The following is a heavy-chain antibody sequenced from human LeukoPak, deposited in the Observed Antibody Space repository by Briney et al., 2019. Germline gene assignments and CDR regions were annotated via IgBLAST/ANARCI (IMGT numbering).Heavy chain of an antibody. CDR1: GGSVSSSSYC. CDR2: IYYNGAT. V-gene: IGHV4-39*07. Sequence: PSETLSLTCTVSGGSVSSSSYCWGWIRQPPGKALEWIGTIYYNGATRYNPSLNSRATISVDTSKNQFSLKLNSMTAADTAVYYCARELLSCRGSSCQSGDYWGQGTLVTVSS. J-gene: IGHJ4*02. D-gene: IGHD2-15*01. CDR3: ARELLSCRGSSCQSGDY.